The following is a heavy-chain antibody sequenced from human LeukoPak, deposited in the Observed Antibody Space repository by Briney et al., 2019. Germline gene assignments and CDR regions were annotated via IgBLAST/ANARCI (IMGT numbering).Heavy chain of an antibody. D-gene: IGHD1-7*01. CDR2: IRYDGSNK. J-gene: IGHJ4*02. V-gene: IGHV3-30*02. CDR3: AKDYGNYVRSYFDY. CDR1: GFAFNTYG. Sequence: GGSLRLSCATFGFAFNTYGMHWVRQAPGKGLEWVAFIRYDGSNKYYADSVKGRFTISRDNSKNTLYLRMNSLRAEDTAVYYCAKDYGNYVRSYFDYWGQGTLVTVSS.